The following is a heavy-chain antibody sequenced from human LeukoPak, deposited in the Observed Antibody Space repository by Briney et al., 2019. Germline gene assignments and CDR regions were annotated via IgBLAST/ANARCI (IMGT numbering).Heavy chain of an antibody. V-gene: IGHV4-31*03. CDR3: ARAPWGDSEKFDY. D-gene: IGHD2-21*02. J-gene: IGHJ4*02. CDR1: GGSISSGGYY. CDR2: IYYSGNN. Sequence: SETLSLTCTVSGGSISSGGYYWSWIRQHPGKGVEGIGYIYYSGNNYYNPSLKSRVTISVDTSKTQFSLKLSSVTAADTAVYYCARAPWGDSEKFDYWGQGTLVTVSS.